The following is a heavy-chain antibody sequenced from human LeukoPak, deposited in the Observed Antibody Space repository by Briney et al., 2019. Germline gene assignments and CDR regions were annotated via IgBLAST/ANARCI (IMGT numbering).Heavy chain of an antibody. Sequence: ASVKVSCQASGYTFTSYDINWVRQATGQGLEWMGWMNPNSGNTGYAQKFQGRVTITRNTSISTAYMELSSLRSEDTAVYYCARGVNWGSYRYGSYYFDYWGQGTLVTVSS. D-gene: IGHD3-16*02. V-gene: IGHV1-8*03. CDR2: MNPNSGNT. J-gene: IGHJ4*02. CDR3: ARGVNWGSYRYGSYYFDY. CDR1: GYTFTSYD.